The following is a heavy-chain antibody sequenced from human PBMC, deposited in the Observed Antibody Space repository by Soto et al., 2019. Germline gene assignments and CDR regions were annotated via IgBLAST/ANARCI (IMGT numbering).Heavy chain of an antibody. CDR3: AREFCSGGNCYTYYFDP. Sequence: LRRSCAASGLTFNRYWMHWVRHAPGKGLVWVSHINTDGSNTNYADSVKGRFTISRDNAKSTLFLQMNSLRDEDTAVYYCAREFCSGGNCYTYYFDPWGQGIPVTVS. CDR2: INTDGSNT. V-gene: IGHV3-74*01. J-gene: IGHJ5*02. D-gene: IGHD2-15*01. CDR1: GLTFNRYW.